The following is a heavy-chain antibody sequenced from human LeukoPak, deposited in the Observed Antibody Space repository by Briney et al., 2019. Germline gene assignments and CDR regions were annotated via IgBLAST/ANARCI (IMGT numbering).Heavy chain of an antibody. J-gene: IGHJ3*02. V-gene: IGHV3-23*01. D-gene: IGHD2-15*01. CDR3: AKGLGDIVVMVAALSAFDI. CDR2: ISGSGGST. CDR1: GFTFSSYA. Sequence: GGSLRLSCAASGFTFSSYAMSWVRQAPGKGLEWVSAISGSGGSTYYADSVKGRFTISRDNSKNTLYLQMNSLRAEDTAVYYCAKGLGDIVVMVAALSAFDIWGQGTMVTVSS.